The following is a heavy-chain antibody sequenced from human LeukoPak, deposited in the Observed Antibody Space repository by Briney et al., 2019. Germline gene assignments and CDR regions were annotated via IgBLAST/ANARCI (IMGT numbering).Heavy chain of an antibody. Sequence: GGSLRLSCAASGFTFSNYAMNWVRQAPGKGLEWVSSISGSSYINYADSVKGRFTISRDNANNSVYLQMNTLRAEDSAVYYCARERAAGISSDYFDYWGQGALVAVSS. CDR2: ISGSSYI. CDR3: ARERAAGISSDYFDY. D-gene: IGHD3-22*01. CDR1: GFTFSNYA. J-gene: IGHJ4*02. V-gene: IGHV3-21*01.